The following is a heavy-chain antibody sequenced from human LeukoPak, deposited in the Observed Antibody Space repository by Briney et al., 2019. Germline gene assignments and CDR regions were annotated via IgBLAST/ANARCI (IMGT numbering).Heavy chain of an antibody. CDR3: ARRTNYDFWSGYYTGYFDY. CDR1: GGSISSSSYS. Sequence: PSETLPLICTVSGGSISSSSYSWGWIRQPPGKGLEWIGSIYYSGSTYYNPSLKSRVTISVDTSKNQFSLKLSSVTAADTAVYYCARRTNYDFWSGYYTGYFDYWGQGTLVTVSS. V-gene: IGHV4-39*01. J-gene: IGHJ4*02. D-gene: IGHD3-3*01. CDR2: IYYSGST.